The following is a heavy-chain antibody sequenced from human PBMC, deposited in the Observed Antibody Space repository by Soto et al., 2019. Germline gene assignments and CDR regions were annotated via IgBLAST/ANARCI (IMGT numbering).Heavy chain of an antibody. CDR1: GGTFSSYA. Sequence: SVKVSCKASGGTFSSYAISWVRQAPGQGLEWMGGIIPIFGTANYAQKFQGRVTITADESTSTAYMELSSLRSEDTAVYYCARDGQDTAMVYNWFDPWGQGTLVTVSS. CDR2: IIPIFGTA. V-gene: IGHV1-69*13. CDR3: ARDGQDTAMVYNWFDP. J-gene: IGHJ5*02. D-gene: IGHD5-18*01.